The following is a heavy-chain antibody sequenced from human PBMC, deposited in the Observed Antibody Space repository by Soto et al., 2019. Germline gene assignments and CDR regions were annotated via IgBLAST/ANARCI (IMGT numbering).Heavy chain of an antibody. V-gene: IGHV1-46*01. Sequence: XSVKGSCNASGYSFTSYYIHWVRQAPGQGLEWMGIINPGGYVTTYAQNFQGRITMTKDTSTSTVYMQLSSLRSDDTAVYYCERSGDQWLEDFDLWGQGALVTVSS. D-gene: IGHD6-19*01. J-gene: IGHJ4*02. CDR1: GYSFTSYY. CDR3: ERSGDQWLEDFDL. CDR2: INPGGYVT.